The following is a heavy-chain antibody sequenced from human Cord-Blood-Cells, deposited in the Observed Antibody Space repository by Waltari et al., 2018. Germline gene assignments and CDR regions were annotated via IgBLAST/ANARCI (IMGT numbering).Heavy chain of an antibody. CDR3: ARESTEVAGDGDAFDI. CDR2: ISAYNSNT. V-gene: IGHV1-18*01. CDR1: GYTFTSYG. Sequence: QVQLVQSGAEVKKPGASVKVSCKASGYTFTSYGISWVRQAPGQGLEWMGWISAYNSNTNDAQKRQGRVTMTTDTSTSTAYMELRSLRSDDTAVYYCARESTEVAGDGDAFDIWGQGTMVTVSS. J-gene: IGHJ3*02. D-gene: IGHD7-27*01.